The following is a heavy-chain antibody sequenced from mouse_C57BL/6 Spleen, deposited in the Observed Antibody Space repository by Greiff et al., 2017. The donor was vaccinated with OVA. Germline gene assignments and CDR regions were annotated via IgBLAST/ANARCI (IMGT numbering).Heavy chain of an antibody. V-gene: IGHV1-18*01. CDR3: ARREGYYAMDY. CDR2: INPNNGGT. CDR1: GYTFTDYN. J-gene: IGHJ4*01. Sequence: VQLQQSGPELVKPGASVKIPCKASGYTFTDYNMDWVKQSHGKSLEWIGDINPNNGGTIYNQKFKGKATLTVDKSSSTAYMELRSLTSEDTAVYYCARREGYYAMDYWGQGTSVTVSS.